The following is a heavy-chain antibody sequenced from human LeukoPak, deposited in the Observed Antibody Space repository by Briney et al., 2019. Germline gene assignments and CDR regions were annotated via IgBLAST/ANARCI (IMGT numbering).Heavy chain of an antibody. V-gene: IGHV1-69*13. CDR1: GGTFTSYA. CDR3: ARGGGKYCDVSSGYPDAFDR. D-gene: IGHD3-22*01. Sequence: SVKVSCKASGGTFTSYAISWVRQAPGQGLEWMGGIIPIFGTANYAQKFQGGVTITADESTSTAYMDLSSLRSEDTAAYYCARGGGKYCDVSSGYPDAFDRWGQAGMVSVCS. CDR2: IIPIFGTA. J-gene: IGHJ3*01.